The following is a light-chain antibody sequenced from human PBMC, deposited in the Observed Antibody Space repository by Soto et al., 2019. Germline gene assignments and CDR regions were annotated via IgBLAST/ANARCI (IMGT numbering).Light chain of an antibody. Sequence: DIQMTQSPSTLSASVGDSVTITCRASQSNSTWLAWYQQKPGKAPKLLIYDASSLEGGVPSRFSGSGSGTEFTLTISGLQPDDFATYYSQQYNSFSWTFGQGTKVEIK. CDR1: QSNSTW. CDR2: DAS. CDR3: QQYNSFSWT. J-gene: IGKJ1*01. V-gene: IGKV1-5*01.